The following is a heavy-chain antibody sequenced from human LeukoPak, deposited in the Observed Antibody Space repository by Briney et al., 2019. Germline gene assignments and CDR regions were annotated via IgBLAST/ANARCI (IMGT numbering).Heavy chain of an antibody. CDR1: GGSISSYY. CDR2: IYYSGST. D-gene: IGHD3-3*01. V-gene: IGHV4-59*08. J-gene: IGHJ4*02. CDR3: ARQSYDFWSGYFTYFDY. Sequence: SETLSLTCTVSGGSISSYYWSWIRQPPGKGLEWIGYIYYSGSTNYNPSLKIRVTISVDTSKNQFYLTLSSVTAADTAVYYCARQSYDFWSGYFTYFDYWGQGTLVTVSS.